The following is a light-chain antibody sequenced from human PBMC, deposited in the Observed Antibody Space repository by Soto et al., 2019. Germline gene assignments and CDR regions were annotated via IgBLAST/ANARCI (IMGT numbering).Light chain of an antibody. V-gene: IGLV2-23*02. CDR3: CSYAGTSGTL. Sequence: QSALTQPASVSGSPGQSITISCTGTSSGFGSHNLVSWYQKHPGKAPKLMLYEVTERPSGVSDRFSGSKSGNTAFLTISGLQAEDEAEYHCCSYAGTSGTLFGGGTKVTVL. CDR1: SSGFGSHNL. CDR2: EVT. J-gene: IGLJ2*01.